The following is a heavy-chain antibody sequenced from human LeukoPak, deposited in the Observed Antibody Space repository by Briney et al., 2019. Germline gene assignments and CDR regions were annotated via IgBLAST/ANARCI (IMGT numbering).Heavy chain of an antibody. V-gene: IGHV3-23*01. CDR1: GFTFSSYA. D-gene: IGHD1-26*01. Sequence: QPGGSLRLSCAASGFTFSSYAMSWVRQAPGKGLEWVSYISGSGGSTYYADSVKGRFTISRDNSKNTLYLQMNSLRAEDTAVYYCAKDRGSRDYLDYWGQGTLVTVSS. CDR3: AKDRGSRDYLDY. J-gene: IGHJ4*02. CDR2: ISGSGGST.